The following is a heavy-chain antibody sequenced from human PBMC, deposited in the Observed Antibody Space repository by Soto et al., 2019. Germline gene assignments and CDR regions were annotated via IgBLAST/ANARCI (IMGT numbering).Heavy chain of an antibody. J-gene: IGHJ5*02. Sequence: SETLSLTCTVSGASISTYYLSWIRQPPGKGLEWIGYISYSGSTNYNPSLKSRVTISFDASKNEISLQVRSATAADAAVYYCARDLKEYCSDGKCNWFDPWGQGTLVTVSS. CDR1: GASISTYY. CDR3: ARDLKEYCSDGKCNWFDP. V-gene: IGHV4-59*01. D-gene: IGHD2-15*01. CDR2: ISYSGST.